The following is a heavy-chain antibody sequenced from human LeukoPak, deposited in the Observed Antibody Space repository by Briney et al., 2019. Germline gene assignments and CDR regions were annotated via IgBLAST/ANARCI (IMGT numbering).Heavy chain of an antibody. J-gene: IGHJ4*02. CDR2: ISAYNGNT. D-gene: IGHD2-21*02. V-gene: IGHV1-18*01. CDR3: AREGRARGHIVVVTEFDY. CDR1: GYTFTSYG. Sequence: ASVKVSCKASGYTFTSYGISWVRQAPGQGLEWMGWISAYNGNTNYAQKLQGRVTMTTDTSTSTAYMELRSLRSDDTAVYYCAREGRARGHIVVVTEFDYWGQGTLVTVSS.